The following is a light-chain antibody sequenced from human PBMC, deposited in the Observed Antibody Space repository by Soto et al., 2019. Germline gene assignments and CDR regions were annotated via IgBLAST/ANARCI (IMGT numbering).Light chain of an antibody. CDR3: QQYYSFPIS. J-gene: IGKJ5*01. CDR2: AAS. CDR1: QSISSF. V-gene: IGKV1-39*01. Sequence: DVQVTKSPLSLSASVGDRVTITCRASQSISSFLNWYQQKPEKAPKLLIYAASSLQSGVPSRFSGSGSGTDFTLTISCLQSEDFATYYCQQYYSFPISFGQGTRLEIK.